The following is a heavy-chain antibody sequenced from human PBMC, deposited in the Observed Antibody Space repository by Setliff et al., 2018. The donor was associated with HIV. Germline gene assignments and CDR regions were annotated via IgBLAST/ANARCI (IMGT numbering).Heavy chain of an antibody. Sequence: PSETLSLTCTVTGGSISSGGFYWTWIRQHPGKGLEWIGYIYNTGSTYHSPSLESRVTISIDTSKNQFSLKLSSVTAADTAVYYCARDLRWYDSSGSHDAFDIWGQGTMVTVSS. CDR1: GGSISSGGFY. CDR2: IYNTGST. D-gene: IGHD3-22*01. J-gene: IGHJ3*02. CDR3: ARDLRWYDSSGSHDAFDI. V-gene: IGHV4-31*03.